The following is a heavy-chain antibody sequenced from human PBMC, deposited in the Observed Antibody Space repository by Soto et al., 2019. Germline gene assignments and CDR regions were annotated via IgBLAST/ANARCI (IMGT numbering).Heavy chain of an antibody. Sequence: ASVKVSCKASGYTFTSYGISWVRQAPGQGLEWMGWISAYNGNTNYAQKLQGRVTMTTDTSTSTAYMELRSLRSDDTAVYYCARDRSRITSFGVVTPDLDYWSQGTLVTVSS. CDR1: GYTFTSYG. CDR2: ISAYNGNT. CDR3: ARDRSRITSFGVVTPDLDY. D-gene: IGHD3-3*01. J-gene: IGHJ4*02. V-gene: IGHV1-18*01.